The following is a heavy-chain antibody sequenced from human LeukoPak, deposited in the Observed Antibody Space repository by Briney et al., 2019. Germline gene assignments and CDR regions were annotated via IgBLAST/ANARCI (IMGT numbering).Heavy chain of an antibody. V-gene: IGHV1-46*01. D-gene: IGHD3-16*02. Sequence: GASVKVSCKASGYTFTSYYMHWVRQAPGQGLEWMGIINPSGGSTSYAQKFQGRVTMTRDMSTSTVYMELSSLRSEDTAAYYCARTEDYDYVWGSYRSFDYWGQGTLVTVSS. J-gene: IGHJ4*02. CDR2: INPSGGST. CDR1: GYTFTSYY. CDR3: ARTEDYDYVWGSYRSFDY.